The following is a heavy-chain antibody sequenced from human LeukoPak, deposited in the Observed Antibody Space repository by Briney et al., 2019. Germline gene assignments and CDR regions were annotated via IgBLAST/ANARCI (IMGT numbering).Heavy chain of an antibody. CDR3: ARNGYYYDSSGYYY. CDR1: GGSISSSSYY. D-gene: IGHD3-22*01. CDR2: IYYSGST. V-gene: IGHV4-39*07. Sequence: SETLSLTCTVSGGSISSSSYYWGWIRQPPGKGLEWIGSIYYSGSTYYNPSLKSRVTISVDTSKNQFSLKLSSVTAADTAVYYCARNGYYYDSSGYYYWGQGTLVTVSS. J-gene: IGHJ4*02.